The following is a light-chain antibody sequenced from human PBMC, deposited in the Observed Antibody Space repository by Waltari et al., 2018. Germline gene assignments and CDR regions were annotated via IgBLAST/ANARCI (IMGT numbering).Light chain of an antibody. CDR1: QSVARA. J-gene: IGKJ1*01. CDR2: DAS. CDR3: QMYVRLPVT. V-gene: IGKV3-20*01. Sequence: EIVLTQSPGTLALSPGERATLSCRASQSVARALAWYQPKPGQAPRLLIYDASSRTTGIPDRFRGSGSGTDFSLTISRVEPEDFAVYYCQMYVRLPVTFGQGTKVEVK.